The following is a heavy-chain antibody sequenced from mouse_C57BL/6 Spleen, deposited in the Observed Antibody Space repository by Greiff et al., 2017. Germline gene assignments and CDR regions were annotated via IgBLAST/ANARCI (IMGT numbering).Heavy chain of an antibody. D-gene: IGHD3-2*02. CDR2: ISSGGDYI. CDR1: GFTFSSYA. Sequence: EVKLMESGEGLVKPGGSLKLSCAASGFTFSSYAMSWVRQTPETRLEWVAYISSGGDYIDYADTVKGRFTISRDNARNTLYLQMSSLKSEDTAMYYCTRGDSSGYVWFAYWGQGTLVTVSA. V-gene: IGHV5-9-1*02. J-gene: IGHJ3*01. CDR3: TRGDSSGYVWFAY.